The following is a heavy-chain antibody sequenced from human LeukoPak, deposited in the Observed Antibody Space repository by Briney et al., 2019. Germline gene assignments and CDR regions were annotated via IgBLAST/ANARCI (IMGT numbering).Heavy chain of an antibody. Sequence: SETLSLTCTVSGGSISSYYWSWIRQPAGKGLEWIGRTYTSGDTYYNPSLKSRVTMSVDTSKNQFSLKLDSVTAADTAVYYCARDAYYYDSSGFYLVDYWGQGTVVTVSS. J-gene: IGHJ4*02. D-gene: IGHD3-22*01. CDR3: ARDAYYYDSSGFYLVDY. CDR1: GGSISSYY. V-gene: IGHV4-4*07. CDR2: TYTSGDT.